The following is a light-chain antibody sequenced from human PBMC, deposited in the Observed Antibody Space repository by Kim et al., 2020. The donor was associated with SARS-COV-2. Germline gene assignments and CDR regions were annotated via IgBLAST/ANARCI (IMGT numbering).Light chain of an antibody. CDR3: QSADSSGTWV. CDR1: ALPKQY. J-gene: IGLJ3*02. V-gene: IGLV3-25*03. Sequence: SYELTQPPSVSVSPGQTARITCSGDALPKQYAYWYQQKPGQAPVLVIYKDSERPSGIPERFSGYSSGTTVTLTIRGVQAEDEADYYCQSADSSGTWVFGGGTQLTVL. CDR2: KDS.